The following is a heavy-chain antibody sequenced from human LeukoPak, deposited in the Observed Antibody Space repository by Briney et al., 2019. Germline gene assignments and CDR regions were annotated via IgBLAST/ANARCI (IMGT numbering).Heavy chain of an antibody. D-gene: IGHD3-9*01. CDR2: ISGSGGST. Sequence: GGSLRLSCAASGFTFSSYAMSWVRQAPGKGLEWVPAISGSGGSTYYADSVKGRLTISRDNSKNTLYLQMNSLRAEDTAVYYCAKDRDILTQYCFDYWGQGTLVTVSS. J-gene: IGHJ4*02. V-gene: IGHV3-23*01. CDR3: AKDRDILTQYCFDY. CDR1: GFTFSSYA.